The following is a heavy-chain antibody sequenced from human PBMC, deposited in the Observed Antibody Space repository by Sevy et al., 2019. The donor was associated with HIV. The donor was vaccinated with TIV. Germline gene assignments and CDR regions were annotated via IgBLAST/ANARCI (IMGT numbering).Heavy chain of an antibody. D-gene: IGHD1-7*01. V-gene: IGHV4-34*01. Sequence: SETLSLTCAVYGRSFSGYYWSWIRQPPGKGLEWIGEINHSGSTNYNPSLKSRVTISVDTSKNQFSLKLSSVTAADTAVYYCARRNWNYVYWFDPWGQGTLVTVSS. CDR1: GRSFSGYY. CDR2: INHSGST. J-gene: IGHJ5*02. CDR3: ARRNWNYVYWFDP.